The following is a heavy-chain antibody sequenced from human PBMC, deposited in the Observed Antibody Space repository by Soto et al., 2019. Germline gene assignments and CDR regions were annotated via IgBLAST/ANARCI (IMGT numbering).Heavy chain of an antibody. V-gene: IGHV3-30*18. CDR3: AKDSSVTAAGSGGWFDP. Sequence: QVQLVESGGGVVQPGRSLRLSCAASGSSFNTYGFHWVRRAQGKGLEWVPAISFDGGNHYYADSVKGRFTISRDNSKSTLYLQMNSLGAEDTATYYCAKDSSVTAAGSGGWFDPWGQGTLVIVSS. CDR1: GSSFNTYG. CDR2: ISFDGGNH. D-gene: IGHD6-13*01. J-gene: IGHJ5*02.